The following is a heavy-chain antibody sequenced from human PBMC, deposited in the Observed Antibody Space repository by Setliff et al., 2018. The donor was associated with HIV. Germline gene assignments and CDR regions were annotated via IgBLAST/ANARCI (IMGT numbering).Heavy chain of an antibody. J-gene: IGHJ3*02. CDR1: GGSISSGSYY. CDR2: IYTSGST. V-gene: IGHV4-61*09. Sequence: PSETLSLTCTVSGGSISSGSYYWSWIRRPAGKGLEWIGHIYTSGSTNYNPSLKSRVTISVDTSKNQFSLKLSSVTAADTAVYYCARYYYGSGSRQIDAFDIWGQGTMVTVSS. D-gene: IGHD3-10*01. CDR3: ARYYYGSGSRQIDAFDI.